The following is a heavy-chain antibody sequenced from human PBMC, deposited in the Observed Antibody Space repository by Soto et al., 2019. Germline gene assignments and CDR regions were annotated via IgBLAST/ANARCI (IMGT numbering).Heavy chain of an antibody. Sequence: GGSLRLSCAASGFTFSDYYMTWIRQAPGKGLEWVSYISSSGGLIYYADSVKGRFTISRDNARKSLYLQMRSLRAEDSAVYYCARDRYDFWSGSDHYGLDVWGQGTTVTVSS. D-gene: IGHD3-3*01. CDR2: ISSSGGLI. CDR1: GFTFSDYY. J-gene: IGHJ6*02. V-gene: IGHV3-11*01. CDR3: ARDRYDFWSGSDHYGLDV.